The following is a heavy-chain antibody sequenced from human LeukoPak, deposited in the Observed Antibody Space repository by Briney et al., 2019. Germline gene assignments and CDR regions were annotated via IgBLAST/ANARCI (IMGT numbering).Heavy chain of an antibody. V-gene: IGHV4-59*01. CDR3: ARDRRRDRLHAFDI. D-gene: IGHD1-26*01. CDR2: INYSGDT. CDR1: GGSISTYY. J-gene: IGHJ3*02. Sequence: SETLSLTCTLSGGSISTYYWSWIRQPPGKGLEWIAYINYSGDTNYNPSLKSRVAISVDTSKNQFSLKLSSVTAADTAVYYCARDRRRDRLHAFDIWGQGTMVTVSS.